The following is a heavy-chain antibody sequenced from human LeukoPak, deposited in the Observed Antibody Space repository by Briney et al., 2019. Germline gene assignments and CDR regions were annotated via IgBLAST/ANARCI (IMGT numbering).Heavy chain of an antibody. CDR2: ISWDGGST. J-gene: IGHJ6*03. CDR1: GFTVSSNS. CDR3: AKDTMLWFGETTSYMDV. Sequence: PGGSLRLSCTVSGFTVSSNSMHWVRQAPGKGLEWVSLISWDGGSTYYADSVKGRFTISRDNSENSLYLQMNSLRTEDTALYYCAKDTMLWFGETTSYMDVWGKGTTVTISS. V-gene: IGHV3-43*01. D-gene: IGHD3-10*01.